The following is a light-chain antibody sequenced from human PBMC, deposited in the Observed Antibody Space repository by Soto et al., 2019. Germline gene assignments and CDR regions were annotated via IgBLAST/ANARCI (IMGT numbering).Light chain of an antibody. Sequence: QSVLTQPPSVSGAPGQRVTISCTGSSSNIGAGYEVHWYQQLPGTAPQLFIYGDRYRPAGVPDRFSGSKSGTSVSLAITGLQAEDEADYHCQSYDSSLSGMVFGGGTKLTVL. CDR1: SSNIGAGYE. CDR2: GDR. V-gene: IGLV1-40*01. CDR3: QSYDSSLSGMV. J-gene: IGLJ3*02.